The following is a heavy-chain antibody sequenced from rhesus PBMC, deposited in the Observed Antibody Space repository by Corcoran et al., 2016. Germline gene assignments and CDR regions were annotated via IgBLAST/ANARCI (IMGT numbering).Heavy chain of an antibody. D-gene: IGHD3-3*01. V-gene: IGHV4S14*01. Sequence: QVQLQESGPGLVKPSETLSLTCAVSGYSISRGYYWGWIRQPPGKGLVWIGSIDGGGGDNHLTPSLKTRVTLSFETSKNHFSLKLSSVTAADTAVYYCASWNYNIWSRGLDSWGQGVVVTVSS. J-gene: IGHJ6*01. CDR1: GYSISRGYY. CDR2: IDGGGGDN. CDR3: ASWNYNIWSRGLDS.